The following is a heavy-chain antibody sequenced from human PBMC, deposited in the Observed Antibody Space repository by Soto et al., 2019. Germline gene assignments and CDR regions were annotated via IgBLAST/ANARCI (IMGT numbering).Heavy chain of an antibody. Sequence: EASVKVSCKASGYSFTGHYIHWVRRAPGQGLEWMGWVNLNTGGTDYAQEFQGRVTMTTATSIRTVYLEVTRLKFDDTAIYYCARDPSSFLGRVYGMDVWGQGTAVTVSS. CDR3: ARDPSSFLGRVYGMDV. V-gene: IGHV1-2*02. CDR2: VNLNTGGT. J-gene: IGHJ6*02. CDR1: GYSFTGHY.